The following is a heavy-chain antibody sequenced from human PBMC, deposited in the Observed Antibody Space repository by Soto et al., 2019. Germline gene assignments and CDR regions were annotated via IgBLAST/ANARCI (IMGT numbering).Heavy chain of an antibody. V-gene: IGHV3-23*01. D-gene: IGHD3-22*01. Sequence: PGGSLRLSCAASGFTFNIYAMSWVRQAPGKGLEWVSAISGSGGGTYYADSVEGRFTISRDNSNNTLYLQMSSLRAEDTAVYYCAREYYYDSSGHIYWYFDLWGRGTLVTVSS. CDR3: AREYYYDSSGHIYWYFDL. CDR1: GFTFNIYA. J-gene: IGHJ2*01. CDR2: ISGSGGGT.